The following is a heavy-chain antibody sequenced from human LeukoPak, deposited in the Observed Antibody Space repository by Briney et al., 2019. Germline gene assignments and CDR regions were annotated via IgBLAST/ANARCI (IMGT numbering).Heavy chain of an antibody. V-gene: IGHV3-66*01. J-gene: IGHJ5*02. D-gene: IGHD3-10*01. Sequence: GSLRLSCAASGFTVSSNYMSWVRQAPGKGLEWVSVIYSGGSTYYADSVKGRFTISRDNSKNTLYLQMNSLRAEDTAVYYCARVLPHRLNWFDPWGQGTLVTVSS. CDR1: GFTVSSNY. CDR3: ARVLPHRLNWFDP. CDR2: IYSGGST.